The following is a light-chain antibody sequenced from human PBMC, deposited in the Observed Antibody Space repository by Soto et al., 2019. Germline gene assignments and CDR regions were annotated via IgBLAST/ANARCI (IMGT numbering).Light chain of an antibody. CDR1: SNDVGFSKF. CDR2: EGT. J-gene: IGLJ2*01. CDR3: CSYATSGVV. Sequence: QSALTQPASVSASPGQSITISCTATSNDVGFSKFVSWYLQQPGKSPQVLVYEGTKRPSGVSLRFSGSHSVNAASLTISDIHIEDEADYYCCSYATSGVVFGGGTKLTVL. V-gene: IGLV2-23*01.